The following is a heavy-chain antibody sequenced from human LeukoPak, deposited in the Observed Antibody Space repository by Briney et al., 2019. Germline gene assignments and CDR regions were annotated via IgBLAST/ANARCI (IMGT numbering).Heavy chain of an antibody. V-gene: IGHV1-69*10. CDR1: GGTFTSDA. J-gene: IGHJ2*01. CDR2: IIPIFGIA. CDR3: ARYRPDYYDSSGYYGWYFDL. Sequence: GASVSVSSTASGGTFTSDAISWVRQAPGQGREWMGRIIPIFGIANYTQKLQGRVTITEEKTRRTAYMELRRVRSADTAVYYCARYRPDYYDSSGYYGWYFDLWGRGTLVTVSS. D-gene: IGHD3-22*01.